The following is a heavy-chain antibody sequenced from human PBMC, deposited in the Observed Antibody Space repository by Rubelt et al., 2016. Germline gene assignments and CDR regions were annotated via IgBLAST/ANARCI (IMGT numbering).Heavy chain of an antibody. CDR3: AREGRVAMVTIDY. J-gene: IGHJ4*02. Sequence: QLQLQVSGPGLVKPSETLSLTCTVSGGSISSRDYYWGWIRQPPGKGLEWIGSIYYSGSTYYNPSLKSRVTISVDTSKNQFSRNLSSGTAADTAVYYCAREGRVAMVTIDYWGQGTLATVSP. V-gene: IGHV4-39*07. CDR1: GGSISSRDYY. D-gene: IGHD5-18*01. CDR2: IYYSGST.